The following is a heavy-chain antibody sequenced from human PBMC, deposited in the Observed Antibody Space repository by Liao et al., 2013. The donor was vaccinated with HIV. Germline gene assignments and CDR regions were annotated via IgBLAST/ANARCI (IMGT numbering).Heavy chain of an antibody. CDR2: INHSGST. V-gene: IGHV4-34*01. D-gene: IGHD3-3*01. CDR1: GASFSGYY. CDR3: ARGSPRVVMGVMNAFDI. Sequence: QVHLQQLGAGLLKPSETLSLTCAVSGASFSGYYWSWIRQPPGKGLEWIGEINHSGSTNYNPSLKSRVTISVDTSKNQFSLKLSSVTAADTAVYYCARGSPRVVMGVMNAFDIWGQGTMVTVSS. J-gene: IGHJ3*02.